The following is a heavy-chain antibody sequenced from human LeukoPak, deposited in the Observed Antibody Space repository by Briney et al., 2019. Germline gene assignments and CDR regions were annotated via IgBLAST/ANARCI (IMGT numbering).Heavy chain of an antibody. D-gene: IGHD1-26*01. CDR3: ARVVVGATYP. CDR1: GGSFSGYY. CDR2: INHSGST. V-gene: IGHV4-34*01. J-gene: IGHJ5*02. Sequence: SETLSLTCAVYGGSFSGYYWSWIRQPPGKGLEWIGEINHSGSTNYNPSLKSRVTISVDTSKNQFSLKPSSVTAADTAVYYCARVVVGATYPWGQGTLVTVSS.